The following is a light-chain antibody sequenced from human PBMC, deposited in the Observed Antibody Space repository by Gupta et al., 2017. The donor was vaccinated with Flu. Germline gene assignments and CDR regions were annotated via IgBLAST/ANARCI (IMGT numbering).Light chain of an antibody. CDR2: GAS. Sequence: RANLSSVGRQSVSSDIDWDQQQPSQAPRPRIHGASGTTSGTPARFSGSGSGTDLALTLSSLGPEDFEGYFYQQRRRWPGALTFGEGTKVEIK. CDR3: QQRRRWPGALT. V-gene: IGKV3-11*01. J-gene: IGKJ4*01. CDR1: QSVSSD.